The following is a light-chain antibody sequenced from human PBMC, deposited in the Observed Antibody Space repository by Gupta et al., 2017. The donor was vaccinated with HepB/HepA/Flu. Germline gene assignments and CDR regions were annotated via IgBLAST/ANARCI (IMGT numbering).Light chain of an antibody. Sequence: DILLTQSPSLLSASVGDRVTITCRASQGVRIYLAWYQQKPGKAPKLLISSATILQIGVPSRFSGSGSGTEFTLTISSLQPEDFAIYYCHQLNAYPITFGQGTRLEI. CDR3: HQLNAYPIT. CDR1: QGVRIY. J-gene: IGKJ5*01. CDR2: SAT. V-gene: IGKV1-9*01.